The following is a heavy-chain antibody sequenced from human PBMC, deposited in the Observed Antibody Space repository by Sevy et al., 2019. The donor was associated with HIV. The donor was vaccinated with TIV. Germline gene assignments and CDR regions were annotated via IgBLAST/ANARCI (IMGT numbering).Heavy chain of an antibody. V-gene: IGHV1-2*02. D-gene: IGHD3-10*01. CDR1: GYTFTGYY. J-gene: IGHJ4*02. Sequence: ASVKVSCKASGYTFTGYYMHWVRQAPGQGLEWMGWINPNSGGTNYAQKFQGRVTMTRDTSISTAYMELSRLRSDDTAVYYCVRLIWFGEIYFDYWGQGTLVTVSS. CDR2: INPNSGGT. CDR3: VRLIWFGEIYFDY.